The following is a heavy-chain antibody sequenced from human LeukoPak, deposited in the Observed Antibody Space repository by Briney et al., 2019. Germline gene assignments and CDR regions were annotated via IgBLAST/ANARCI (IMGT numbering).Heavy chain of an antibody. D-gene: IGHD3-22*01. J-gene: IGHJ4*02. CDR2: VDPEDGQT. Sequence: GASVKVSCKASGFTFTDHFMHWVQQAPGKGLQWVGRVDPEDGQTLYAEKFQTRVTINADTSTDTTYLELSNLRSEDTALYYCTTLIYDISEFNFWGQGTLVTVSS. CDR1: GFTFTDHF. V-gene: IGHV1-69-2*01. CDR3: TTLIYDISEFNF.